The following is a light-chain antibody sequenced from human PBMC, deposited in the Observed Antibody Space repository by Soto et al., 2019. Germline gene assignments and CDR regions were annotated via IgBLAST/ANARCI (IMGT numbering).Light chain of an antibody. Sequence: QPVLTQSPSASASLGASVKLTCTLSSGHSSYAIAWHQQQPEKGPRYLMKLNSDGSHSKGDGIPDRFSGSSSGAERYLTISSLQSEDEADYYCQTWGTGIHVFRTGTKVTVL. CDR3: QTWGTGIHV. J-gene: IGLJ1*01. V-gene: IGLV4-69*01. CDR1: SGHSSYA. CDR2: LNSDGSH.